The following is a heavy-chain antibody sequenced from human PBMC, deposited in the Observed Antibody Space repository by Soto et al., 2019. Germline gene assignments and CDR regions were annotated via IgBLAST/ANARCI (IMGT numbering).Heavy chain of an antibody. D-gene: IGHD3-10*01. CDR1: NASISSRKW. Sequence: QVQLQESGPGLVKPSGTLSLTCTVSNASISSRKWWTWVRQTPGKGLEWIGEIYHSGSINHNPSPQRRVTTSVDKSNNQFSLKMTSVTAADTAVYYCASKFGELLADAFDIWGQGTVVTVSS. J-gene: IGHJ3*02. V-gene: IGHV4-4*02. CDR3: ASKFGELLADAFDI. CDR2: IYHSGSI.